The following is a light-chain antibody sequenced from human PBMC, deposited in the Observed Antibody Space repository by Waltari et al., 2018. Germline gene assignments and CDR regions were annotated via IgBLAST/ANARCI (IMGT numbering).Light chain of an antibody. Sequence: QSALTQSASVSGSPGQSITISCTGTSSDVGGYHHFSWYQHHQGKAPKLMIYDVTNRPSGVSNRFSGSKSGNTASLTISGLQAEDEADYYCSSYTSSSALVFGGGTKLTVL. V-gene: IGLV2-14*03. CDR2: DVT. CDR3: SSYTSSSALV. CDR1: SSDVGGYHH. J-gene: IGLJ2*01.